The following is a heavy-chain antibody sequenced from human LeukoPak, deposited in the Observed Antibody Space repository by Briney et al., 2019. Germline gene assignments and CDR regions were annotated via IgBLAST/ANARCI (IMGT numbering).Heavy chain of an antibody. Sequence: PSETLSLTCTVSGGSISSSSYYWDWIRQPPGKGLEWIGSFYYSGSTYYNASLKSRVTISVDTSKNQFSLKLSSVTAADTAVYYCARYKGLYFDYWGQGTLVTVSS. V-gene: IGHV4-39*07. CDR3: ARYKGLYFDY. J-gene: IGHJ4*02. CDR2: FYYSGST. CDR1: GGSISSSSYY. D-gene: IGHD1-14*01.